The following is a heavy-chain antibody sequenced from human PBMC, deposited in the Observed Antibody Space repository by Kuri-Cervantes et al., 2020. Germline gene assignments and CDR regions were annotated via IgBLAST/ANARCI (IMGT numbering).Heavy chain of an antibody. D-gene: IGHD2-15*01. V-gene: IGHV1-8*01. CDR3: ARDGRSGGSYINWFDP. Sequence: ASVKVSCRASGYTFTSYDINWVRQATGQGLEWMGWMNPNSGNTGYAQKLQGRVTMTTDTSTSTAYMELRSLRSDDTAVYYCARDGRSGGSYINWFDPWGQGTLVTVSS. CDR2: MNPNSGNT. CDR1: GYTFTSYD. J-gene: IGHJ5*02.